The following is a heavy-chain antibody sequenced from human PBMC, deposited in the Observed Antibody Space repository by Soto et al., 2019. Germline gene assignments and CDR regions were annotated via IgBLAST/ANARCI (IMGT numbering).Heavy chain of an antibody. Sequence: EVHLLESGGGLVQPGGSLRLSCAASGFTFSSYAMSWVRQAPGKGLEWVSVITGSGGSTNYADSVKGRFTISRDNSKITLCLQMNSLRAEDTGVYCCAGALVLRYFDWSSGVSCYVDYWGQGTLVTVSS. J-gene: IGHJ4*02. CDR3: AGALVLRYFDWSSGVSCYVDY. CDR2: ITGSGGST. CDR1: GFTFSSYA. D-gene: IGHD3-9*01. V-gene: IGHV3-23*01.